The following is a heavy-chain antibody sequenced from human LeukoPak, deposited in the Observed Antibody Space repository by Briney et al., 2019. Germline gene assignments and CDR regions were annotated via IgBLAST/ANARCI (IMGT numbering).Heavy chain of an antibody. CDR3: AKDRVFYGDYFDY. J-gene: IGHJ4*02. V-gene: IGHV3-23*01. Sequence: GGSLRLSCAASGFTFSSYAMSWVRQAPGKGREGVSAISGSGGSTYYADSVKGRFTISRDNSKNTLYLQMNSLRAEDTAVYYCAKDRVFYGDYFDYWGQGTLVTVSS. CDR2: ISGSGGST. D-gene: IGHD4-17*01. CDR1: GFTFSSYA.